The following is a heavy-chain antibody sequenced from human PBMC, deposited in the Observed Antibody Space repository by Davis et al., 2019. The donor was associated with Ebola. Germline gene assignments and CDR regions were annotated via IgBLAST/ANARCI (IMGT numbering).Heavy chain of an antibody. V-gene: IGHV3-23*01. CDR2: FSDSGGST. CDR3: AADPGIPARRRGWISGY. Sequence: GESLKISCAASGFTFSSYAMYWVRQAPGKGLEWVSTFSDSGGSTYYADSVKGRFTISRDNSKNTIYLQMNNLRAEDTAVYYCAADPGIPARRRGWISGYWGQGTLVTVSS. D-gene: IGHD6-6*01. CDR1: GFTFSSYA. J-gene: IGHJ4*02.